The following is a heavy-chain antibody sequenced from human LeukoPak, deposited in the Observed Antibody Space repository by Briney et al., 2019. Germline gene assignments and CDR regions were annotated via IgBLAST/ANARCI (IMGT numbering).Heavy chain of an antibody. CDR2: ISSNGGST. V-gene: IGHV3-64*01. Sequence: PGGSLRLSCAASGVTFTSYAMHWVRQAPGKGLEYVSAISSNGGSTYYANSVKGRFTISRDNSKNTLYLQMGSLRAEDMAVYYCARDSGSYSPLYYFDYWGQGTLVTVSS. CDR3: ARDSGSYSPLYYFDY. J-gene: IGHJ4*02. CDR1: GVTFTSYA. D-gene: IGHD1-26*01.